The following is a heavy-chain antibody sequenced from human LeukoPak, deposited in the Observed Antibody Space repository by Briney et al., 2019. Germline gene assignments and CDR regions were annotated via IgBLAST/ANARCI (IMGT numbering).Heavy chain of an antibody. CDR1: GFTFSSYS. Sequence: GGSLTLSCAASGFTFSSYSMNWVRQAPGEGLEWVSSISSSSRYIYYVDSVKGLFTISRDNAKNSLYLQMTSLRAEDTAVYYCARDHGYSYGYSFDYWGQGTLVTVSS. D-gene: IGHD5-18*01. J-gene: IGHJ4*02. V-gene: IGHV3-21*01. CDR2: ISSSSRYI. CDR3: ARDHGYSYGYSFDY.